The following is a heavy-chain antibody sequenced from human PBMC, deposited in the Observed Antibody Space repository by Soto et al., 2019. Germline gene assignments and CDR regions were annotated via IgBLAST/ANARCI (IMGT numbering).Heavy chain of an antibody. CDR1: GYTFTNYG. V-gene: IGHV1-18*01. J-gene: IGHJ4*01. CDR3: SRGTSIPASGDY. CDR2: VSAYNGER. D-gene: IGHD6-6*01. Sequence: VQSGAEVKKPGASVKVSCKASGYTFTNYGINWVRQAPGQGLEWLGWVSAYNGERRYAQRVQARVIMTTDTSTTTAYMELRSLRSDDTAVYYCSRGTSIPASGDYWGQGTLVTVSS.